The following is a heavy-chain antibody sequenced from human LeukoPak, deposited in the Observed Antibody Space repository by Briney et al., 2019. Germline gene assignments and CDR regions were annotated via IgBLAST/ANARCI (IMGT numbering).Heavy chain of an antibody. D-gene: IGHD6-6*01. J-gene: IGHJ5*02. CDR3: ATDVSSTFPNWFDP. Sequence: SETLSLTCTVSGGSIISGGSYWGWIRQPPGKGLEWIGSIFYSGITYYNPSLRGRVTISVNPSQNQFSLKLTSVTAADTAVYYCATDVSSTFPNWFDPWGQGILVIVSS. CDR2: IFYSGIT. V-gene: IGHV4-39*07. CDR1: GGSIISGGSY.